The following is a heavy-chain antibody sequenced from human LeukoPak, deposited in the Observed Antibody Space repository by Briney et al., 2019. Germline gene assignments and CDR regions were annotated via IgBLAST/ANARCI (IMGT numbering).Heavy chain of an antibody. CDR3: ARDPGYSSPRGDY. V-gene: IGHV1-2*02. Sequence: GASVKVSCKASGYTFTDYFMHWVRQAPGQGLEWMGWINPNSGGTHYAQKFQGRVTMTRDTSISTAYMELSRLRSDGTAVYYCARDPGYSSPRGDYWGQGTPVTVSS. J-gene: IGHJ4*02. D-gene: IGHD5-18*01. CDR1: GYTFTDYF. CDR2: INPNSGGT.